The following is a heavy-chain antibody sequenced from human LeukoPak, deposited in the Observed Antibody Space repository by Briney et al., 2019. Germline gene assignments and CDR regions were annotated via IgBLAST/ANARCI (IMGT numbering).Heavy chain of an antibody. CDR1: GFTFSSYS. V-gene: IGHV3-48*01. CDR3: ARDTIFGVDP. Sequence: GGSLRLSCAASGFTFSSYSMNWVRQAPGKGLEWVSYISSSSSTIYYADSVKGRFTISRDNAKNSLYLQMNSLRAEDTAVYYCARDTIFGVDPWGPGTLVTVSS. CDR2: ISSSSSTI. D-gene: IGHD3-3*01. J-gene: IGHJ5*02.